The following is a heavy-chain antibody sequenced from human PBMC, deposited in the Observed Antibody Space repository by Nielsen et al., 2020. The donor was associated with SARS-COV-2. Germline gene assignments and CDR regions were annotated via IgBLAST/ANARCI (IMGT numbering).Heavy chain of an antibody. CDR3: ARAKTTRVTIFGVVTPGAFDI. Sequence: GESLKISCAASGFTFSDYYMSWIRQAPGKGLEWVSYISSSGSTIYYADSVKGRFTISRDNAKNSLYLQMNSLRAEDTAVYYCARAKTTRVTIFGVVTPGAFDIWGRGTMVTVSS. J-gene: IGHJ3*02. V-gene: IGHV3-11*01. CDR2: ISSSGSTI. CDR1: GFTFSDYY. D-gene: IGHD3-3*01.